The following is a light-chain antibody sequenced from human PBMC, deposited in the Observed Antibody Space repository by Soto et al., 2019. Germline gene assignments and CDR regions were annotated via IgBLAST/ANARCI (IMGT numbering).Light chain of an antibody. CDR3: QHYDNHSRLRFT. Sequence: DIQMTQSPSTLSASVGDSVTITCRVSQGVSRWMAWYQQKPGKAPKLLIYDASSLQTGVPSRFIGSGSGTEFALAIRSLQPDDFATYYCQHYDNHSRLRFTFGQGTKLEI. CDR1: QGVSRW. J-gene: IGKJ2*01. V-gene: IGKV1-5*01. CDR2: DAS.